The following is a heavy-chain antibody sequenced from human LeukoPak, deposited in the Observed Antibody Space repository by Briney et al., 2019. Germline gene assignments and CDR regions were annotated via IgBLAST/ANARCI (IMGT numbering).Heavy chain of an antibody. CDR3: AKDSGSFSYGMDV. CDR1: GFTFSSYG. J-gene: IGHJ6*02. D-gene: IGHD3-10*01. V-gene: IGHV3-30*18. Sequence: GGSLRLSCAASGFTFSSYGMHWVRQAPGKGLEWVAVVSYDESNKYYADSVKGRFTISRDNSKNTLYLQMNSLRAEDTAVYYCAKDSGSFSYGMDVWGQGTTVTVSS. CDR2: VSYDESNK.